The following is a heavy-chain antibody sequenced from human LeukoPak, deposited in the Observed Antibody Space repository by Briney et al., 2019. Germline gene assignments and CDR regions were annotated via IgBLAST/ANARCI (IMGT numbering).Heavy chain of an antibody. Sequence: GGSLRLSCAASGFTFSSYSMNWVRQAPGKGLGWVSSISSSSSYIYYADSVKGRFTISRDNAKNSLYLQMNSLRAEDTAVYYCARDIAVAGTRDAFDIWGQGTMVTVSS. D-gene: IGHD6-19*01. CDR3: ARDIAVAGTRDAFDI. V-gene: IGHV3-21*01. CDR2: ISSSSSYI. J-gene: IGHJ3*02. CDR1: GFTFSSYS.